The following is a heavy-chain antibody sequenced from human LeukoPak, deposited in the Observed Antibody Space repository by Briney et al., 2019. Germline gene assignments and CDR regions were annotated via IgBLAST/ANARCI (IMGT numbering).Heavy chain of an antibody. CDR1: GYTFSGYY. CDR2: INPNSGGT. Sequence: GASVKVSCKASGYTFSGYYMHWVRQAPGQGLEWMGWINPNSGGTNYAQKFQGRVTMTRDTSISTAYMELSSLRSEDTAVYYCASFLPPGGFGELYWGQGTLVTVSS. V-gene: IGHV1-2*02. CDR3: ASFLPPGGFGELY. J-gene: IGHJ4*02. D-gene: IGHD3-10*01.